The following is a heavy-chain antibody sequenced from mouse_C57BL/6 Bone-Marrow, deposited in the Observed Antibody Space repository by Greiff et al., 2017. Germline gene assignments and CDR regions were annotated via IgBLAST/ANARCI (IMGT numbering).Heavy chain of an antibody. J-gene: IGHJ4*01. V-gene: IGHV1-53*01. CDR3: AGGLRPCAMDY. CDR1: GYTFTSYC. D-gene: IGHD3-2*02. Sequence: QVQLQQPGTELVKPGASVKLSCKASGYTFTSYCMHWVKQRPGKGLEWIGNINPSNGGTNYNEKFQSKATLTIDKSSSTAYMQLSSLTSEDSAVYYCAGGLRPCAMDYWGQGTSVTVSS. CDR2: INPSNGGT.